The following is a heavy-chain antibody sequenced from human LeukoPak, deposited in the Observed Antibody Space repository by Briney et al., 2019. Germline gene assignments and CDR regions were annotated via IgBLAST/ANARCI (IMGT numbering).Heavy chain of an antibody. D-gene: IGHD6-19*01. J-gene: IGHJ1*01. Sequence: GASVKVSCKASGYTFTGYYMHWVRQAPGQGLEWMGWINPNSGGTNYAQKFQGRVTMTRDTSISTAYMELSRLRSDDTAVYYCATPPYSSGWYVYFQHWGQGTLVTVSS. CDR1: GYTFTGYY. CDR3: ATPPYSSGWYVYFQH. CDR2: INPNSGGT. V-gene: IGHV1-2*02.